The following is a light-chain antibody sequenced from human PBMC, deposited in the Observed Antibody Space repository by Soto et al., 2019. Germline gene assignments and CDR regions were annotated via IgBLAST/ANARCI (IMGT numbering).Light chain of an antibody. Sequence: QSVLTQPPSVSAAPGQTVTISCSGSSSNIGKNYVSWYQQLPGTAPKLLIYDDNKRPSGIPDRFSGSRSGTSGTLAITGLQTGDEADYYCGTWDSSLIAGVFGGGTKLTVL. J-gene: IGLJ2*01. CDR3: GTWDSSLIAGV. V-gene: IGLV1-51*01. CDR2: DDN. CDR1: SSNIGKNY.